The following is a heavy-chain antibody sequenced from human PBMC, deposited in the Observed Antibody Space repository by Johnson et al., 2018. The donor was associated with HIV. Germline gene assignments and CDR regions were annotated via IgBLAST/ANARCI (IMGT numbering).Heavy chain of an antibody. J-gene: IGHJ3*02. D-gene: IGHD3-22*01. CDR3: AGGNITMIVGTSYAFDI. CDR1: GFTFSSYW. CDR2: ISSNGGST. V-gene: IGHV3-64*01. Sequence: MLLVESGGGLVQPGGSLRLSCAASGFTFSSYWMSWVRQAPGKGLEYVSAISSNGGSTYYANSVKGRFTISRDNSKNTLYLQMGSLRAEDMAVYYWAGGNITMIVGTSYAFDIWGQGTMVTVSS.